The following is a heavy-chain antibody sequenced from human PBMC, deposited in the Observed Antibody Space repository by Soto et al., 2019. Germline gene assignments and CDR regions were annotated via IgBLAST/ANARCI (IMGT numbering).Heavy chain of an antibody. V-gene: IGHV1-2*02. D-gene: IGHD7-27*01. CDR1: GYTFTGYY. Sequence: ASVKVSCKASGYTFTGYYIHWVRQAPGQGLEWMGSISPHSGGANYAQKFQGRVTMTRDTSITSVYMELTRLTSDDTAVYFCAREEQTGANYLLDYWGQGTLVTVSS. CDR2: ISPHSGGA. J-gene: IGHJ4*02. CDR3: AREEQTGANYLLDY.